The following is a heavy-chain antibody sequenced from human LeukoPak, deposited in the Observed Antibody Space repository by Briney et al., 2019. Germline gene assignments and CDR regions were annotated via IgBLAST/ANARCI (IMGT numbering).Heavy chain of an antibody. D-gene: IGHD1-26*01. CDR2: INPNNGGT. V-gene: IGHV1-2*02. Sequence: ASVKVSCKASGYTFTGNYMHWVRQAPGQGLEWMGWINPNNGGTNYAQKFQGRVTMTRDTSISTAYMELSRLRSDDTAVYYCARESIVGATTLDYWGQGTLVTVSS. CDR1: GYTFTGNY. J-gene: IGHJ4*02. CDR3: ARESIVGATTLDY.